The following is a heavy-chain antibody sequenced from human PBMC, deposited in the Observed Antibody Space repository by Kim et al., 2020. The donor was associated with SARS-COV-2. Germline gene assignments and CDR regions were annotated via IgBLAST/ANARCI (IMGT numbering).Heavy chain of an antibody. D-gene: IGHD3-10*01. Sequence: GGSLRLSCAASGFTFSSYDMHWVRQATGKGLEWVSAIGTAGDTYYPGSVKGRFTISRENAKNSLYLQMNSLRAGDTAVYYCARGGKSVSWVDPWGQGTLVTVSS. V-gene: IGHV3-13*01. CDR2: IGTAGDT. CDR3: ARGGKSVSWVDP. CDR1: GFTFSSYD. J-gene: IGHJ5*02.